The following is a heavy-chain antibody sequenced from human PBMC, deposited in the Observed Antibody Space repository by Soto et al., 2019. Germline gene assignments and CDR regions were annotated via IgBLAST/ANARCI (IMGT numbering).Heavy chain of an antibody. V-gene: IGHV1-69*01. D-gene: IGHD2-2*01. Sequence: QVQLVQSGAEVKKPGSSVKVSCKASGGTFSSYAISWVRQAPGQGLEWMGGIIPIFGTANYAQKFQGRVTITADESTSTAYMELSSLRSEDTAVYYCARGIVVVPAAIYYDGMDVWGQGTTVTVSS. CDR2: IIPIFGTA. J-gene: IGHJ6*02. CDR1: GGTFSSYA. CDR3: ARGIVVVPAAIYYDGMDV.